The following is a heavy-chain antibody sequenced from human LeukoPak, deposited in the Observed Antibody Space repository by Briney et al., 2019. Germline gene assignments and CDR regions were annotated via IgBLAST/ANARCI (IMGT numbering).Heavy chain of an antibody. CDR3: ARARITMIVVASVGLGGFDY. Sequence: WASVKVSCKASGGTFSSYAISWVRQAPGQGLEWMGRIIPILGIANYAQKFQGRVTITADKSTSTAYMELSSLRSEDTAVYYCARARITMIVVASVGLGGFDYWGQGTLVTVPS. V-gene: IGHV1-69*04. J-gene: IGHJ4*02. D-gene: IGHD3-22*01. CDR1: GGTFSSYA. CDR2: IIPILGIA.